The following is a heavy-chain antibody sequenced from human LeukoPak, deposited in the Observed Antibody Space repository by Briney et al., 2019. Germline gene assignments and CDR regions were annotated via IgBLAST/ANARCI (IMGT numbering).Heavy chain of an antibody. Sequence: GGSLRLSCAASGITVSTNYMSWVRQAPGKGLEWVSIIYGGGATFYADSVKGRFTISRDNSKNTLYLQMNSLRAEDTAVYYCAKVEGIAAAGPRDYWGQGTLVTVSS. CDR3: AKVEGIAAAGPRDY. V-gene: IGHV3-53*01. CDR2: IYGGGAT. D-gene: IGHD6-13*01. CDR1: GITVSTNY. J-gene: IGHJ4*02.